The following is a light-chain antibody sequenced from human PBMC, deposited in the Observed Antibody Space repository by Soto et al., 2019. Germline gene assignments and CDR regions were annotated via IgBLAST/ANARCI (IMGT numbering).Light chain of an antibody. CDR2: SAS. Sequence: DIQLTQSPSFLSASVGDRVTITCRASQGISTYLAWYQQKPGKAPKLLIYSASTLQSGVPSRFSGSGYGTDFSLTISNLQPEDFATYYCQQLYSHPLTFGGGTKVDIK. V-gene: IGKV1-9*01. CDR1: QGISTY. J-gene: IGKJ4*01. CDR3: QQLYSHPLT.